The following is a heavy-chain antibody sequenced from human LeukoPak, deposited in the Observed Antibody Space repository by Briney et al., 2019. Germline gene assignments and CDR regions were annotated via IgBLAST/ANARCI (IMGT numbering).Heavy chain of an antibody. D-gene: IGHD3-22*01. CDR2: ISYDGSNK. J-gene: IGHJ4*02. CDR3: ARGDYYDSSGYFYY. Sequence: GRSLRLSCAASGFTFSSYAMHWVRQAPGKGLEWVAVISYDGSNKYYADSVKGRFTISRDNAKNSLYLQMNSLRAEDTAVYYCARGDYYDSSGYFYYWGQGTLVTVSS. CDR1: GFTFSSYA. V-gene: IGHV3-30-3*01.